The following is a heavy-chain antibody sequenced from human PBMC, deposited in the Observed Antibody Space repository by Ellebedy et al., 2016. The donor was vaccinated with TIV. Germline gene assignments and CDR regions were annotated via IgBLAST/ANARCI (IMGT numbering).Heavy chain of an antibody. CDR3: ARETFNDVDLKLWGIFDI. Sequence: GESLKISCAPSELTVSSNYMSWVRQAPGKGLEWVSVIGIDSTTYYADSVKGRFTISGDKSKNTLYLEMNSLRAEDTAVYYCARETFNDVDLKLWGIFDIWGQGTVVAVSS. CDR2: IGIDSTT. V-gene: IGHV3-66*01. J-gene: IGHJ3*02. D-gene: IGHD3-10*01. CDR1: ELTVSSNY.